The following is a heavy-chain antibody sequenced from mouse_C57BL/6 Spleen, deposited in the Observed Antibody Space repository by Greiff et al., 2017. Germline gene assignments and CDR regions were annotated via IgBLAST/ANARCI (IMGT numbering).Heavy chain of an antibody. Sequence: VQLQQSGPELVKPGASVKLSCKASGYTFTSYDINWVKQRPGQGLEWIGWIYPRDGSTTYNEKFKGKATLTVDTSSSTAYMELHSLTSEDSAVYFCARAGGNYGYFDVWGTGTTVTVSS. CDR2: IYPRDGST. V-gene: IGHV1-85*01. CDR1: GYTFTSYD. J-gene: IGHJ1*03. D-gene: IGHD2-1*01. CDR3: ARAGGNYGYFDV.